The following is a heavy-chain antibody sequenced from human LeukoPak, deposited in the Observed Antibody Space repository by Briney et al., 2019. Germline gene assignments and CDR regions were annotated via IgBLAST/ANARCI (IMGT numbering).Heavy chain of an antibody. D-gene: IGHD6-25*01. Sequence: GGSLRLSCAASGFTSSSYAMSWVRQAPGKGLEWVSAISGSGGRTYYADSVKGRFTISRDNSKNTLFVQMNSLKTEDTAVYYCTTDGSSGDYFDYWGQGTLVTVSS. CDR1: GFTSSSYA. J-gene: IGHJ4*02. V-gene: IGHV3-23*01. CDR3: TTDGSSGDYFDY. CDR2: ISGSGGRT.